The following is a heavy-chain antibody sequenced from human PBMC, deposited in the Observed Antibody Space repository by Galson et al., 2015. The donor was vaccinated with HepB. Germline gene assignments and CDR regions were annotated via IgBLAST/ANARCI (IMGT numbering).Heavy chain of an antibody. Sequence: SVKVSCKASGGTFSSYAISWVRQAPGQGLEWMGGIIPILGIANYAQKFQGRVTITADKSTSTAYMELSSLRSEDTAVYYCARDAECDFWSVSPPAHLSNCYMDVWGKGTTVTV. J-gene: IGHJ6*03. D-gene: IGHD3-3*01. V-gene: IGHV1-69*10. CDR1: GGTFSSYA. CDR3: ARDAECDFWSVSPPAHLSNCYMDV. CDR2: IIPILGIA.